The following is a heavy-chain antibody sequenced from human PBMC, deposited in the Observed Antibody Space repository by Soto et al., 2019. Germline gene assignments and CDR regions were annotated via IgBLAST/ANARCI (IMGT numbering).Heavy chain of an antibody. J-gene: IGHJ3*02. CDR1: GGSISTYY. CDR3: ARQIGDDPFDI. CDR2: IYRTGST. Sequence: QMRLQESGPRLVKASETLSLTCSVSGGSISTYYWNWIRQSPGKGLEWIGYIYRTGSTHYNPSLNSQAAISLDTSRNKFSLQLRSVTAADTAVYFCARQIGDDPFDIWGQGTMVTVSS. V-gene: IGHV4-59*01. D-gene: IGHD3-3*01.